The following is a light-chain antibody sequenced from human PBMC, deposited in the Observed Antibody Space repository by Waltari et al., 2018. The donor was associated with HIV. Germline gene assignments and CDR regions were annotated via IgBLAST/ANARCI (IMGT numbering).Light chain of an antibody. CDR2: GAS. Sequence: LTQSPATLSVSPGERVTLSCRASQSLTPNLAWYQQRPGQAPRLLIYGASSRATDIPARFTGSGSGTDYTLTISSVQSEDSAVYYCQQNIHWPPYTFGQGTKL. CDR1: QSLTPN. V-gene: IGKV3-15*01. J-gene: IGKJ2*01. CDR3: QQNIHWPPYT.